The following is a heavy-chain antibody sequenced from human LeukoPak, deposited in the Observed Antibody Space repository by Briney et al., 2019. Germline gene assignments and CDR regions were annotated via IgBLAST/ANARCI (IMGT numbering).Heavy chain of an antibody. CDR3: ARNYYDSSGYLPPYYFDY. V-gene: IGHV1-46*01. Sequence: ASVKVSCKASGYTFTSYYMHWVRQAPGQGLEWMGIINPSGGSTSYAQKFQGRVTMTTDTSTSTAYMELRSLRSDDTAVYYCARNYYDSSGYLPPYYFDYWGQGTLVTVSS. CDR1: GYTFTSYY. CDR2: INPSGGST. D-gene: IGHD3-22*01. J-gene: IGHJ4*02.